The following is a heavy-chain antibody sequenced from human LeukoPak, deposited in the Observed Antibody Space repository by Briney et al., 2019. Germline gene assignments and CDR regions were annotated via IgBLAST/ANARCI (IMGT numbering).Heavy chain of an antibody. CDR2: ISESGGST. CDR3: VKDGSMFDP. J-gene: IGHJ5*02. CDR1: GFTFSSYA. D-gene: IGHD1-26*01. V-gene: IGHV3-23*01. Sequence: PGGSLRLSCAASGFTFSSYAMSWVRQAPGKGLEWVSGISESGGSTHHADSVKGRFTVSRGNSKNTLYLQMNSLRVEDTAVYYCVKDGSMFDPWGQGTLVTVAS.